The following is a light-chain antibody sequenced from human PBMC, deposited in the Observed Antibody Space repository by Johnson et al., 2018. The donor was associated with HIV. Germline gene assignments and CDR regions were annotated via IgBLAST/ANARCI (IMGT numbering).Light chain of an antibody. CDR2: ENS. J-gene: IGLJ1*01. CDR3: GTWDSSLSQGV. V-gene: IGLV1-51*02. CDR1: SSNIGNKY. Sequence: QSVLTQPPSVSAAPGQKVTISCSGSSSNIGNKYVSWYQQLPGTVPKLLIYENSKRPSGIPDRFSGSKSGTSATLGITGLQTGDEADYYCGTWDSSLSQGVFGTGTKVTVL.